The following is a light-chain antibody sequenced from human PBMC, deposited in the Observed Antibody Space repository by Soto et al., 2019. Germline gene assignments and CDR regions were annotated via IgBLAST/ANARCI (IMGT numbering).Light chain of an antibody. CDR2: KVS. Sequence: DVVVTQSPLSLPVTLGQAASISCRSSQSLVHSDGNTYLSWFQQRPGQPPRLLIYKVSDRFSGVPDRFSGSGAGTDFTLTISRVEAEDVGVYYCMQATQSHWTFGQGTKVDIK. V-gene: IGKV2-24*01. J-gene: IGKJ1*01. CDR1: QSLVHSDGNTY. CDR3: MQATQSHWT.